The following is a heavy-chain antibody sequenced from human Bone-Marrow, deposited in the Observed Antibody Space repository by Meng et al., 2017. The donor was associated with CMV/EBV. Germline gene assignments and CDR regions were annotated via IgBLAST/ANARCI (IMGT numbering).Heavy chain of an antibody. CDR3: ATFLTIFGVAA. D-gene: IGHD3-3*01. J-gene: IGHJ5*02. CDR1: GFTFSSYS. V-gene: IGHV3-21*01. CDR2: ISSSSSYI. Sequence: WGSLCLSCTASGFTFSSYSMNWVRQAPGKGLEWVSSISSSSSYIYYPDSVKGRFTISRDNANVSLYLQMDIPRAEVTAVYYCATFLTIFGVAAWGQGTLVTVSS.